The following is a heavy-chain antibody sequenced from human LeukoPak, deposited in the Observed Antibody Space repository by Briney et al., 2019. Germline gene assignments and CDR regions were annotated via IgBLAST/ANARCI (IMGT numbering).Heavy chain of an antibody. J-gene: IGHJ6*02. D-gene: IGHD3-9*01. Sequence: GPLRLSCAASGFTFSSYSMNWVRQAPGKGLEWVSSISSSSSYIYYADSVKGRFTISRDNAKNSLYLQMNSLRAEDTAVYYCARELGGLGLRYFDWQSPSYYYYGMDVWGQGTTVTVSS. CDR1: GFTFSSYS. V-gene: IGHV3-21*01. CDR3: ARELGGLGLRYFDWQSPSYYYYGMDV. CDR2: ISSSSSYI.